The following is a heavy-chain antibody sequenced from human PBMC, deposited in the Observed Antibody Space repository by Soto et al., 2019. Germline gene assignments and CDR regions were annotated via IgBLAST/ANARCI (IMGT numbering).Heavy chain of an antibody. CDR3: ARSLSASSGWFDP. Sequence: SETLSLTCAVSGDSIGSGDFYWTWIRQSPGKGLEYIGYIYKSGRTYYNPSLKSRPIISLDTSKSQFFLSLSSVTAADTAMYYCARSLSASSGWFDPWGQGTLVTVSS. J-gene: IGHJ5*02. CDR1: GDSIGSGDFY. V-gene: IGHV4-30-4*01. D-gene: IGHD6-6*01. CDR2: IYKSGRT.